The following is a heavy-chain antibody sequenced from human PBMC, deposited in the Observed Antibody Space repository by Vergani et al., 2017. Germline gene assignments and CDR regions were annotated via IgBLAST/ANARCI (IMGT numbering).Heavy chain of an antibody. CDR3: ARLISARIY. CDR1: GGSISSGSYY. J-gene: IGHJ4*02. Sequence: QVQLQESGPGLVKPSQTLSLTCTVSGGSISSGSYYWSWIRQPAGKGLEWIGRIYTSGSTNYNPSLKSRVTISVDTSKNQFSLKLSSVTAADTAVYYCARLISARIYWGQGTLVTVSS. D-gene: IGHD1-14*01. V-gene: IGHV4-61*02. CDR2: IYTSGST.